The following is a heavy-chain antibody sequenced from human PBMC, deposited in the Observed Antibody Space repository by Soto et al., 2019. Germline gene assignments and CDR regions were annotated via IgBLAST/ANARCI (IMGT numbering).Heavy chain of an antibody. CDR2: IYYSGNT. V-gene: IGHV4-30-4*01. D-gene: IGHD3-16*01. J-gene: IGHJ5*02. CDR3: ARPSFGP. CDR1: GESINTPHYY. Sequence: PSETLSLTCTVSGESINTPHYYWSWVRQPPGKGLEWIGYIYYSGNTYYNPSLQSRVIISLDTSKNQFSLKLSSVTAADTAVYYCARPSFGPWGQGTLVT.